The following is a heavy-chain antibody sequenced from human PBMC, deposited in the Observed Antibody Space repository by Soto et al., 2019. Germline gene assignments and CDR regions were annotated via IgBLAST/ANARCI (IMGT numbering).Heavy chain of an antibody. Sequence: LSLTCAIYGASFSPYHWSWIRQSPGKGLEWIGEVNLSGNTYYNPSFKTRVTMSVDASKNQFSLKMGSLTAADTAVYYCARGRVVVPAAVMFNCLDPWGQGALVTVSS. CDR2: VNLSGNT. V-gene: IGHV4-34*01. J-gene: IGHJ5*02. CDR3: ARGRVVVPAAVMFNCLDP. D-gene: IGHD2-2*01. CDR1: GASFSPYH.